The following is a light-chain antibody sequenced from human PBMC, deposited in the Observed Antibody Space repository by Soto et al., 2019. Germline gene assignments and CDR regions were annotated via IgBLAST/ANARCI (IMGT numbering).Light chain of an antibody. CDR2: DAS. CDR3: QQYDNLPFT. Sequence: DIQMTQSPSSLSASVGDRVTITCQASQDISNYLNWYQQKPGKAPKLLIYDASNLETGVPSRFSGSGSGTHFTSTISSLQPEDIATYYCQQYDNLPFTFGPGTKVDIK. V-gene: IGKV1-33*01. J-gene: IGKJ3*01. CDR1: QDISNY.